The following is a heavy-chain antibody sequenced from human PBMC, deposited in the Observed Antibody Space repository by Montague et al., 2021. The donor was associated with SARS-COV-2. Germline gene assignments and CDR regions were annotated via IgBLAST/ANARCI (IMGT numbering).Heavy chain of an antibody. J-gene: IGHJ3*01. CDR3: ARLRRYYDSSGYPSAFDF. Sequence: SETLSLTCTVSGGSITNNIDYWAWIRQPPGKGLEWIGSLYYTGNTYYNPSLMSRVTISVVTSKNHFTLKLSSVTAAETAVYYCARLRRYYDSSGYPSAFDFWGQGTKVTVSS. CDR1: GGSITNNIDY. CDR2: LYYTGNT. V-gene: IGHV4-39*02. D-gene: IGHD3-22*01.